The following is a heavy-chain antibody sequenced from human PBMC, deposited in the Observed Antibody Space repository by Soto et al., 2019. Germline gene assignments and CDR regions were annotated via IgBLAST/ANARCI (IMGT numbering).Heavy chain of an antibody. D-gene: IGHD3-10*01. J-gene: IGHJ6*02. V-gene: IGHV5-51*01. CDR1: GYSFTSYW. CDR2: IYPGDSDT. CDR3: ARQVYYGSGSYSFPRYYYGMDV. Sequence: SGESLKISCKGSGYSFTSYWIGWVRQMPGKGLEWMGIIYPGDSDTRYSPSFQGQVTISADKSISTAYLQWSSLKASDTAMYYCARQVYYGSGSYSFPRYYYGMDVWGQGTTVTVSS.